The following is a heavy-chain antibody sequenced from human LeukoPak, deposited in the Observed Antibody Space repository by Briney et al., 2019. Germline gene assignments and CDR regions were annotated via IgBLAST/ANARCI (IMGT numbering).Heavy chain of an antibody. D-gene: IGHD6-19*01. CDR2: IYPGDSNT. J-gene: IGHJ3*02. CDR3: ARLGLAMADTYDAFDI. CDR1: GYRFTNLW. V-gene: IGHV5-51*01. Sequence: GESLKISCEASGYRFTNLWIAWVRQMPGEGLEWMGIIYPGDSNTRYNPSFEGQVTISADKSITTAYLHLHSLKASDTAMYFCARLGLAMADTYDAFDIWGPGTMVTVS.